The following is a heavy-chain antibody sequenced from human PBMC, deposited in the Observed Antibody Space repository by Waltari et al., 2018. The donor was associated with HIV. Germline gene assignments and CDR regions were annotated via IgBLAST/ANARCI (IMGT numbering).Heavy chain of an antibody. CDR2: IYSGGST. CDR1: GFTVSSNY. Sequence: EVQLVETGGGLIQPGGSLRLSCAASGFTVSSNYMSWVRQAPGRGLEWVSVIYSGGSTYYADSVKGRFTISRDNSKNTLYLQMNSLRAEDTAVYYCARLYTVTMGMDVWGQGTTVTVSS. J-gene: IGHJ6*02. V-gene: IGHV3-53*02. D-gene: IGHD4-17*01. CDR3: ARLYTVTMGMDV.